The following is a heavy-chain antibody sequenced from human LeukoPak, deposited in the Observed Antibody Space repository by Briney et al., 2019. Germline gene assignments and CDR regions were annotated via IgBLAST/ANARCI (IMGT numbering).Heavy chain of an antibody. J-gene: IGHJ4*02. CDR1: GFTFSSYW. CDR3: ARDDGSSTDSPYYFDY. V-gene: IGHV3-7*01. D-gene: IGHD6-6*01. CDR2: IKQDGSEK. Sequence: GGSLRLSCAASGFTFSSYWMTWVRRAPGKGLEWVANIKQDGSEKYYVDSVKGRFTISRDNAKKSLYVQMNSLRAEDTAVYYCARDDGSSTDSPYYFDYWGQGTLVTVSS.